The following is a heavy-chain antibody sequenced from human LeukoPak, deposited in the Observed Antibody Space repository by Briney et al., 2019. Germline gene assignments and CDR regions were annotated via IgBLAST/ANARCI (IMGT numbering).Heavy chain of an antibody. CDR3: ARVSSIAAAGTTG. J-gene: IGHJ4*02. D-gene: IGHD6-13*01. CDR1: GYSISSGYY. V-gene: IGHV4-38-2*02. Sequence: SETLSLTCTVSGYSISSGYYWGWIRQPPGKGLEWIGSIYHSGSTYYNPSLKSRVTISVDTSKNQFSLKLSSGTAADTAVYYCARVSSIAAAGTTGWGQGTLVTVSS. CDR2: IYHSGST.